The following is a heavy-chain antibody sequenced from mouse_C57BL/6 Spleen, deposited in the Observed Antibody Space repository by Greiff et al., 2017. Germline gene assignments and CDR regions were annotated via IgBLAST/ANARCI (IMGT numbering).Heavy chain of an antibody. CDR2: IYPGDGDT. V-gene: IGHV1-82*01. Sequence: QVQLQQSGPELVKPGASVKISCKASGYAFSSSWMNWVKQRPGQGLEWIGRIYPGDGDTNYNGKFKGKATLTADTSSSTAYMQLSSLTSEDSAVYCCARDYSNLGYWGQGTTLTVSS. CDR3: ARDYSNLGY. D-gene: IGHD2-5*01. CDR1: GYAFSSSW. J-gene: IGHJ2*01.